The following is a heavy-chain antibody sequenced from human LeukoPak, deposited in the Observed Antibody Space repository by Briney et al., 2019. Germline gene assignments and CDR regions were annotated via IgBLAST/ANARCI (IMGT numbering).Heavy chain of an antibody. D-gene: IGHD3-22*01. J-gene: IGHJ3*02. Sequence: GGSLRLSCAASGFTFSSYSMNWVRQAPGKGLEWVSFISSSSSYIYYADSVKGRFTISRDNAKNSLYLQMNSLRAEDTAVYYCARDGVWGEILVVIPFDIWGQGTMVTVSS. CDR2: ISSSSSYI. V-gene: IGHV3-21*01. CDR1: GFTFSSYS. CDR3: ARDGVWGEILVVIPFDI.